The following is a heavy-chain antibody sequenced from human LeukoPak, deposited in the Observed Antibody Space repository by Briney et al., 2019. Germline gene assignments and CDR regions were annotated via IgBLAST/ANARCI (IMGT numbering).Heavy chain of an antibody. CDR2: IYSGGSS. CDR3: ARGISSSGPEGI. J-gene: IGHJ3*02. V-gene: IGHV3-53*01. D-gene: IGHD6-19*01. Sequence: GGSLRLSCAASGFTVSSNYMSWVRQAPGKGLEWVSVIYSGGSSYYADSVKGRFTISRDNSKNTLYLQMNSLRVDDTAVYYCARGISSSGPEGIWGQGTMVTVSS. CDR1: GFTVSSNY.